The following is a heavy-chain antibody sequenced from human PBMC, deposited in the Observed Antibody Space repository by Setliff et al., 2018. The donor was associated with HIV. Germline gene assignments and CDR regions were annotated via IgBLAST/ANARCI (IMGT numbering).Heavy chain of an antibody. CDR2: IYHSGST. CDR1: GYSISSGYY. CDR3: ARSPPGIAVAGLLDY. Sequence: SETLSLTCTVSGYSISSGYYWGWVRQPPGKGLEWIGSIYHSGSTYYNPSLKSRVTISVDTSKNQFSLKLSSVTAADTAVYYCARSPPGIAVAGLLDYWGQGTLVTVSS. V-gene: IGHV4-38-2*02. D-gene: IGHD6-19*01. J-gene: IGHJ4*02.